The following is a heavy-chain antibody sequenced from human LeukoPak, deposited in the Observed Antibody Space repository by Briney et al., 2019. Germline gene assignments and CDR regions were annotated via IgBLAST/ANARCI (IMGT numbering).Heavy chain of an antibody. V-gene: IGHV3-23*01. CDR3: AKPHYDYVWGNHPVGFDP. J-gene: IGHJ5*02. Sequence: GGSLRLSCAASGFTFSSYAMSWVRQAPGKGVGWVSAISGSGCSTYYADSVKGRFTLSRDNSKNTLYLQMNSLRAEDTAVYYCAKPHYDYVWGNHPVGFDPWGQGTLVTVSS. CDR2: ISGSGCST. D-gene: IGHD3-16*01. CDR1: GFTFSSYA.